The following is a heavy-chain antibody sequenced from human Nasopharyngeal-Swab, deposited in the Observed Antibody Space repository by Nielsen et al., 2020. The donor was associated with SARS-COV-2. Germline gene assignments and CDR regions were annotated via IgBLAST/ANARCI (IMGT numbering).Heavy chain of an antibody. CDR2: ISGSGDTT. CDR1: GFTFSSYA. CDR3: AKAPYLRGLDV. D-gene: IGHD2-21*01. V-gene: IGHV3-23*01. Sequence: GESLKISCAASGFTFSSYAMSLVRQAPGKGLEWVSMISGSGDTTYWADSVNDRFSITRDNTKNTLYLQMNSLRVEDTAVYYCAKAPYLRGLDVWGQGTTVTVSS. J-gene: IGHJ6*02.